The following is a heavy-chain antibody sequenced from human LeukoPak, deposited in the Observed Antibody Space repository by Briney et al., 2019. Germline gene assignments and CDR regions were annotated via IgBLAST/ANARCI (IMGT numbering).Heavy chain of an antibody. CDR3: ARAGPPVAGDNWFDP. CDR2: MNPNSGNT. D-gene: IGHD6-19*01. CDR1: GYTFTSYD. J-gene: IGHJ5*02. Sequence: GASVKVSCKASGYTFTSYDINWVRQATGQGLEWMGWMNPNSGNTGYAQKFQGRVTMTRNTSISTAYMELSSLRSEDTAVYYCARAGPPVAGDNWFDPWGQGTLVTVSS. V-gene: IGHV1-8*01.